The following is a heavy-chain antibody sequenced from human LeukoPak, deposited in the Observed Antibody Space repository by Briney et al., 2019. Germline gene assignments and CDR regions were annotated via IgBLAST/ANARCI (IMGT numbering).Heavy chain of an antibody. J-gene: IGHJ3*02. CDR3: ARDCGVYDFWSGYYLFGSVGAFDI. V-gene: IGHV1-69*06. CDR1: VGTFSSYS. Sequence: ASVKVSCKASVGTFSSYSVIWVRHPPAQGLVWMGGIIPIFGTANYAQKFQGRVTITADKSTNTAYMDLSSLRSEETAVYYCARDCGVYDFWSGYYLFGSVGAFDIWGQGTMVTVSS. CDR2: IIPIFGTA. D-gene: IGHD3-3*01.